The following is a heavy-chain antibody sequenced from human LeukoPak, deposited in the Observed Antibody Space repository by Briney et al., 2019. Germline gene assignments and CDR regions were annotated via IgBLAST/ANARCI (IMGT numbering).Heavy chain of an antibody. D-gene: IGHD3-10*01. J-gene: IGHJ6*02. V-gene: IGHV4-4*07. CDR2: IYTSGST. CDR1: GGSFSGYY. CDR3: AREHVLLWFGELSDLYGMDV. Sequence: SETLSLTCAVYGGSFSGYYWSWIRQPAGKGLEWIGRIYTSGSTNYNPSLKSRVTMSVDTSKNQFSLKLSSVTAADTAVYYCAREHVLLWFGELSDLYGMDVWGQGTTVTVSS.